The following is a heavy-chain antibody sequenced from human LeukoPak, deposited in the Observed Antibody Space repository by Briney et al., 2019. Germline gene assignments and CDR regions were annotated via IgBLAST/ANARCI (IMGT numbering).Heavy chain of an antibody. D-gene: IGHD3-10*01. V-gene: IGHV4-31*03. Sequence: PSETLSLTCTVSGGSISSGGYYWSWIRQHPGKGLEWNGYIYYSGSTYYSPSLKSRVTISVDTSKNQFSLKLSSVTAADTAVYSCARTVLLWFGELLGGWFDPWGQGTLVTVSS. CDR1: GGSISSGGYY. CDR3: ARTVLLWFGELLGGWFDP. CDR2: IYYSGST. J-gene: IGHJ5*02.